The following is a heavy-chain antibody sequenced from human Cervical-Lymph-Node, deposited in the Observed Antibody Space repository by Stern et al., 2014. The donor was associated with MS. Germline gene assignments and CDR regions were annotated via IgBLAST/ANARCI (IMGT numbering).Heavy chain of an antibody. J-gene: IGHJ4*02. CDR1: GFTFSTYA. D-gene: IGHD3-10*01. CDR3: ARGGRGVGLEY. V-gene: IGHV3-30*09. CDR2: VAYEGTQR. Sequence: VQLLESGGGVVQPGRSLSLSCVASGFTFSTYAMHWVRQAPGQGLEWVAFVAYEGTQRNSTDSVKARFDISRDNSKNTLYLHMNSLRDEDTAVYFCARGGRGVGLEYWGQGALVTVSS.